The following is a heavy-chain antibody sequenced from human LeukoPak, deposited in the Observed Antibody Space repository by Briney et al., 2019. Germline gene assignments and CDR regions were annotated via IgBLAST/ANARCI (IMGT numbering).Heavy chain of an antibody. D-gene: IGHD6-13*01. CDR2: IYYSGST. CDR1: GGSISSYY. J-gene: IGHJ4*02. CDR3: ARVAAAGSVQFDY. V-gene: IGHV4-59*01. Sequence: KSSETLSLTCTVSGGSISSYYWSWIRQPPGKGLEWIGYIYYSGSTNYNPSLKSRVTISVDTSKNQFSLKLSSVTAADTAVYYCARVAAAGSVQFDYWGQGTLVTVSS.